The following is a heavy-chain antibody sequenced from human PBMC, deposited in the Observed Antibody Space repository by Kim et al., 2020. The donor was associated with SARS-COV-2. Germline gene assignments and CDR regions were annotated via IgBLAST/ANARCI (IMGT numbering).Heavy chain of an antibody. Sequence: VKGRFTISRDDSKSIAYLQMNSLKTEDTAVYYCTRAPPPYYYDSSGAPDYWGQGTLVTVSS. CDR3: TRAPPPYYYDSSGAPDY. V-gene: IGHV3-49*02. J-gene: IGHJ4*02. D-gene: IGHD3-22*01.